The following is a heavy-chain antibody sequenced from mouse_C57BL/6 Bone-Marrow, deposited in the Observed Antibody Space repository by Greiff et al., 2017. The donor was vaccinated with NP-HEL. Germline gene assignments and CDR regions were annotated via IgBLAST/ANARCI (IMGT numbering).Heavy chain of an antibody. D-gene: IGHD1-1*01. V-gene: IGHV1-55*01. CDR2: IYPGSGST. J-gene: IGHJ4*01. CDR1: GYTFTSYW. Sequence: QVQLQQPGAELVKPGASVKMSCKASGYTFTSYWITWVKQRPGQGLEWIGDIYPGSGSTNYNEKFKSKATLTVDTSSSTAYMQLSSLTSEDSAVYYCAREGGKELRPYYYAMDYWGQGTSVTVSS. CDR3: AREGGKELRPYYYAMDY.